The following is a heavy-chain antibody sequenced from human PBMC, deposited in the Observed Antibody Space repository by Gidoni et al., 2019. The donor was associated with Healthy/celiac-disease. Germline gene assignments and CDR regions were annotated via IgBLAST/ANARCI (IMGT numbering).Heavy chain of an antibody. D-gene: IGHD5-12*01. V-gene: IGHV4-39*01. CDR3: ARHVPYYSGYFYDY. CDR2: IYYSGSP. CDR1: GGSISSSSYY. Sequence: QLQLQESGPGLVKPSETLSLTCTVSGGSISSSSYYWGWIRQPPGKGLEWIGSIYYSGSPYYNPSLKSRVTISVDTSKNQFSLKLSSVTAADTAVYYCARHVPYYSGYFYDYWGQGTLVTVSS. J-gene: IGHJ4*02.